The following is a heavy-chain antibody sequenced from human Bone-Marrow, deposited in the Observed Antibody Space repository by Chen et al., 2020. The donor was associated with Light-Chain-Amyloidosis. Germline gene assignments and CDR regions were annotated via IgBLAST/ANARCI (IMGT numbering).Heavy chain of an antibody. Sequence: QVQLVQSGAEVKKPGASVKVSCKASGYTFTSYDINWVRQATGQGLELMGWMNPNSGNTGYAQKFQGRVTMTRNTSISTAYMELSSLRSEDTAVYYCARGSYGSGSYYHYYYYGMDVWGQGTTVTVSS. CDR3: ARGSYGSGSYYHYYYYGMDV. V-gene: IGHV1-8*01. CDR2: MNPNSGNT. D-gene: IGHD3-10*01. J-gene: IGHJ6*02. CDR1: GYTFTSYD.